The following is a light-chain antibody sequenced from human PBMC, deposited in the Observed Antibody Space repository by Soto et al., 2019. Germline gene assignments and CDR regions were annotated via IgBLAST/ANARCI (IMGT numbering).Light chain of an antibody. Sequence: QSVLTQAPSASGAPGQRVTISCSGSSSNIGADYVYWYHQLPGTAPKLLVFDDNQRPSGVPDRFSDSKSGTSAFLAISGLRSEDEADYYCAAWDNSLSGRVFGGGTKLTVL. J-gene: IGLJ3*02. CDR1: SSNIGADY. CDR2: DDN. V-gene: IGLV1-47*02. CDR3: AAWDNSLSGRV.